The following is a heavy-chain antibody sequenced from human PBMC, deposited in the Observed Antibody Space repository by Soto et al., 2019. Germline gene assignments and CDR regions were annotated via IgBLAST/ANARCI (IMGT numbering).Heavy chain of an antibody. CDR2: ISSSGSTI. D-gene: IGHD4-17*01. CDR3: ARHGVDGDHFQDY. CDR1: EFNISYYY. Sequence: GGSLILSSTASEFNISYYYMSWIRKEPGKGLEWVSYISSSGSTIYYADSVKGRFTISRDNAKNSLYLQMNSLRAEGTAVYYCARHGVDGDHFQDYWGQGTLVTVSS. J-gene: IGHJ4*02. V-gene: IGHV3-11*01.